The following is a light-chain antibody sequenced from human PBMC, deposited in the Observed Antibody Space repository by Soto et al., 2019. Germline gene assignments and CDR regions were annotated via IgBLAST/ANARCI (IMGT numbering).Light chain of an antibody. J-gene: IGKJ5*01. CDR1: QSVGSN. CDR3: QQYNDWPPPIT. Sequence: IVMTQSPATLSVSPGERVTLSCRASQSVGSNLAWYQQRPGQAPRLLIYGASTRAPDIPARFSASGSGTEFSLTIGSLQSEDFVVYYCQQYNDWPPPITFGRGTRLEIK. V-gene: IGKV3-15*01. CDR2: GAS.